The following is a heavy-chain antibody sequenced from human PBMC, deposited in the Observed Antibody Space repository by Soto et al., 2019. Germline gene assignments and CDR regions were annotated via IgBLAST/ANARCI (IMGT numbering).Heavy chain of an antibody. J-gene: IGHJ6*02. CDR3: ARLQGCSGGSCYPRGYYYYGMDV. D-gene: IGHD2-15*01. CDR1: GDSVSGNSAA. Sequence: PTQTLSLTCAISGDSVSGNSAAWNWIRQSPSRGLEWLGRTYYRSKWYNDYAVSVKSRITVTPDTSKNQFSLKLSSVTAADTTVYYCARLQGCSGGSCYPRGYYYYGMDVWGQGTTVTVSS. CDR2: TYYRSKWYN. V-gene: IGHV6-1*01.